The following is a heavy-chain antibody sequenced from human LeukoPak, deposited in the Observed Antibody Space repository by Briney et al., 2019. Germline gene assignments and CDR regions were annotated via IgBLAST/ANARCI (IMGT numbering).Heavy chain of an antibody. V-gene: IGHV3-23*01. Sequence: GGSLRLSCAASGFTFGSYAMSWVRQAPGKGLEWVSAISGSGGSTYYADSVKGRFTISRDNSKNTLYLQMNSLRAEDTAVYYCAKGDDYYYYYMDVWGKGTTVTVSS. CDR3: AKGDDYYYYYMDV. CDR1: GFTFGSYA. J-gene: IGHJ6*03. CDR2: ISGSGGST.